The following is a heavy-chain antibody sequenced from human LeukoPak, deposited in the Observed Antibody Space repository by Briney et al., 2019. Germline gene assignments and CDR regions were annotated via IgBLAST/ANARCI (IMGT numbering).Heavy chain of an antibody. J-gene: IGHJ4*02. CDR1: GGTFSSYA. CDR2: IIPIFGTA. Sequence: GSSVKVSCKASGGTFSSYAISWVRQAPGQGLEWMGGIIPIFGTANYAQKFQGRVTITADKSTSTAYMELSSLRSEDTAVFYCARTSSGYPFLNYWGQGTLVTVSS. CDR3: ARTSSGYPFLNY. V-gene: IGHV1-69*06. D-gene: IGHD3-22*01.